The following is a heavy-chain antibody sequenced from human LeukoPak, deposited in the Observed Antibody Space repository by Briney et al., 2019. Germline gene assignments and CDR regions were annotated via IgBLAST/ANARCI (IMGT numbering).Heavy chain of an antibody. J-gene: IGHJ4*02. CDR2: IKSKTDGGTT. V-gene: IGHV3-15*01. CDR3: TTSDCSSTSCYRVRFDY. D-gene: IGHD2-2*02. Sequence: PGGSLRLSCAASGFTFSNAWMSWVRQAPGKGLEWVGRIKSKTDGGTTNYAAPVKGRFTISRDDSKNTLYLQMNSPKTEDTAVYYCTTSDCSSTSCYRVRFDYWGQGTLVTVSS. CDR1: GFTFSNAW.